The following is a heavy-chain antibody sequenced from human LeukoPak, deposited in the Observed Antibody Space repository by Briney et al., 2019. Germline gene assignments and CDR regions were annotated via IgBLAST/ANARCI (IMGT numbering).Heavy chain of an antibody. J-gene: IGHJ4*02. CDR3: GRDDYGSGGPT. V-gene: IGHV3-9*01. CDR2: ISWNSGSI. CDR1: GFTFDDYA. D-gene: IGHD3-10*01. Sequence: GGSLRLSCAASGFTFDDYAMHWVRQAPGKGLEWVSGISWNSGSIGYADSVKGRFTTSRDNAKNSLYLQMNSLRAEDTAVYYCGRDDYGSGGPTWGQGTLVTVSS.